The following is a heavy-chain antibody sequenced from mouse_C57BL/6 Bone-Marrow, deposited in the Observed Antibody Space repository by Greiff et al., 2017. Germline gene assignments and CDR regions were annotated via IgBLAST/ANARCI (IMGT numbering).Heavy chain of an antibody. CDR3: ERRPSTGFAY. CDR1: GFTFSSYG. Sequence: EVKLVESGGDLVKPGGSLKLSCAASGFTFSSYGMSWVRQTPDKSLEWVATISSGGSYTYYSDIVKGLFTISRDNSKNTLYLHMSSLKSEDTAVYYCERRPSTGFAYWGQGTLVTVSA. D-gene: IGHD2-10*02. CDR2: ISSGGSYT. J-gene: IGHJ3*01. V-gene: IGHV5-6*02.